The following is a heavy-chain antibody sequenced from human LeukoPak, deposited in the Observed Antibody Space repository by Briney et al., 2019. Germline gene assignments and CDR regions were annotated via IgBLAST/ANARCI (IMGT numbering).Heavy chain of an antibody. D-gene: IGHD1-26*01. Sequence: GGSLRLSCAASGFAFADYAMHWVRQIPGKGLECVAHIHADGGRTFYADSVKGRFTVFRDNAKNSLFLQMDSLTSDDTAFFYCSTWAFSHGLYVWGQGATVIVSS. CDR2: IHADGGRT. CDR1: GFAFADYA. CDR3: STWAFSHGLYV. V-gene: IGHV3-43*02. J-gene: IGHJ6*02.